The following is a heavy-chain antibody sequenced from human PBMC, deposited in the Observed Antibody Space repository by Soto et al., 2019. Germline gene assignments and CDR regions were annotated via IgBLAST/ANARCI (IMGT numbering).Heavy chain of an antibody. J-gene: IGHJ3*02. D-gene: IGHD1-7*01. CDR2: INHSGST. Sequence: SDTLSITCVLYRRSFSVYYWSWIRQPPGKGLEWIGEINHSGSTNYNPSLKSRVTISVDTSKNQFSLKLSSVTAADTAVYYCARRPITGTTLDAFDIWGQGTMVT. CDR1: RRSFSVYY. CDR3: ARRPITGTTLDAFDI. V-gene: IGHV4-34*01.